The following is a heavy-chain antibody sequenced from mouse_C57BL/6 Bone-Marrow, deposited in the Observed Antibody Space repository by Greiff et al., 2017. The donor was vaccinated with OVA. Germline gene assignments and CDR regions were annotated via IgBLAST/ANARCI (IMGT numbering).Heavy chain of an antibody. J-gene: IGHJ2*01. CDR2: ISNGGGST. Sequence: EVKLVESGGGLVQPGGSLKLSCAASGFTFSDYYMYWVRQTPEKRLEWVAYISNGGGSTYYPDTVKGRFTISRDNAKNTLYLQMSRLKSEDTAMYYCAGGDFDYWGQGTTLTVSS. V-gene: IGHV5-12*01. CDR3: AGGDFDY. CDR1: GFTFSDYY.